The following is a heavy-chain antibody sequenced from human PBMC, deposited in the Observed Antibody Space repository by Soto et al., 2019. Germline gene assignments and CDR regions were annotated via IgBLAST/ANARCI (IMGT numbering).Heavy chain of an antibody. CDR2: ISSTTNYI. J-gene: IGHJ4*02. Sequence: GGSLPLACASSVFTFTMYSMNWVRQAPGKGLDWVSSISSTTNYIYYGDSMKGRFTISRDNAKNSLYLEMNSLRAEDTAVYYCARESEDLTSNFDYWGQGTLVTVSS. CDR3: ARESEDLTSNFDY. CDR1: VFTFTMYS. V-gene: IGHV3-21*06.